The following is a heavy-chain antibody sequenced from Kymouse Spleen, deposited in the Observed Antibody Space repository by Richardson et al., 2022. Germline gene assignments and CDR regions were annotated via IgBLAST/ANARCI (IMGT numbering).Heavy chain of an antibody. V-gene: IGHV3-13*01. D-gene: IGHD2-8*01. CDR3: ARGGCTNGVCFDY. J-gene: IGHJ4*02. Sequence: EVQLVESGGGLVQPGGSLRLSCAASGFTFSSYDMHWVRQATGKGLEWVSAIGTAGDTYYPGSVKGRFTISRENAKNSLYLQMNSLRAGDTAVYYCARGGCTNGVCFDYWGQGTLVTVSS. CDR2: IGTAGDT. CDR1: GFTFSSYD.